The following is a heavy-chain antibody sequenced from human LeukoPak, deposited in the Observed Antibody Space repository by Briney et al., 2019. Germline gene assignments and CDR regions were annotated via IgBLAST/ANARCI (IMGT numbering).Heavy chain of an antibody. J-gene: IGHJ4*02. V-gene: IGHV3-21*01. CDR3: ARDMSSGWYSNFDY. CDR1: GFTFSSYG. Sequence: GGTLRLSCAASGFTFSSYGMSWVRQAPGKGLEWVSSISTSSSTYIYYADSVKGRFTISRDNAKNSLYLQMNSLRVEDTAVYYCARDMSSGWYSNFDYWGQGTLVTVSS. CDR2: ISTSSSTYI. D-gene: IGHD6-19*01.